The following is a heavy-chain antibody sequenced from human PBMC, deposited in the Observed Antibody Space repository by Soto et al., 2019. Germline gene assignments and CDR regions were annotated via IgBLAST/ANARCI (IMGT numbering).Heavy chain of an antibody. V-gene: IGHV1-46*01. D-gene: IGHD2-8*01. CDR2: INPSGGST. CDR3: ARDGIDGVGYYSMDV. CDR1: GYTFTSYY. Sequence: ASVKVSCKASGYTFTSYYMHWVRQAPGQGLEWMGIINPSGGSTSYAQKFQGRVTMTRDTSTSTVYMELSSLRSEDTAVYYCARDGIDGVGYYSMDVWGQGTTVTVSS. J-gene: IGHJ6*02.